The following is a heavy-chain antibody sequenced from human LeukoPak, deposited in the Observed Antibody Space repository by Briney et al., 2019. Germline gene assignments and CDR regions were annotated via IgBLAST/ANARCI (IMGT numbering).Heavy chain of an antibody. CDR1: GYTFTGYY. Sequence: ASVKVSCKASGYTFTGYYIHWVRQAPGQGLESMAWINPNRGDTNYAQKFQGRVALTRDTSISTAYMELSRLRSDDTAVYFCARIVGYCSSNICFDYWGQGTLVTVSS. J-gene: IGHJ4*02. CDR3: ARIVGYCSSNICFDY. CDR2: INPNRGDT. D-gene: IGHD2-2*01. V-gene: IGHV1-2*02.